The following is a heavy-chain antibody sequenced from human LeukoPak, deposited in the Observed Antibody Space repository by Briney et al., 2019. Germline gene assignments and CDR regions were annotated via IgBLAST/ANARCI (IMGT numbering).Heavy chain of an antibody. D-gene: IGHD5-12*01. CDR2: INSDGSST. CDR3: ARDGFSVATNY. CDR1: GFTFSSYW. V-gene: IGHV3-74*01. Sequence: GGSLRLSCAASGFTFSSYWMHWVRQAPGKGLVWVSRINSDGSSTSYADSVKGRFTISRDDAKNTLYLQMNSLRAEDTAVYYCARDGFSVATNYWGQGTLVTVSS. J-gene: IGHJ4*02.